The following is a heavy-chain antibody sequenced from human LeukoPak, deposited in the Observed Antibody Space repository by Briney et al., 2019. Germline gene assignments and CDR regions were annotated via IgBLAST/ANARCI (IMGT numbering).Heavy chain of an antibody. CDR2: IKQEGSEK. Sequence: GGSLSLFCAASGFTLSSYWMSWVRPAPGEGVEWVANIKQEGSEKYYVDSVKGRFTISRDNAKNSMYLQMNSLRAEDTAVYYCARDKIKRHFWSGLLRDYGMDVWGQGTTVTVSS. CDR1: GFTLSSYW. D-gene: IGHD3-3*02. J-gene: IGHJ6*02. CDR3: ARDKIKRHFWSGLLRDYGMDV. V-gene: IGHV3-7*01.